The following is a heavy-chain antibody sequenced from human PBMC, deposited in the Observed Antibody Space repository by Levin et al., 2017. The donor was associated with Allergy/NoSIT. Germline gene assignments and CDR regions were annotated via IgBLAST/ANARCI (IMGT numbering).Heavy chain of an antibody. CDR2: INPNSGGT. Sequence: GGSLRLSCKASGYTFTGYYMHWVRQAPGQGLEWMGRINPNSGGTNYAQKFQGRVTMTRDTSISTAYMELSRLRSDDTAVYYCASGSGILAAAGRGGDYWGQGTLVTVSS. V-gene: IGHV1-2*06. J-gene: IGHJ4*02. D-gene: IGHD6-13*01. CDR1: GYTFTGYY. CDR3: ASGSGILAAAGRGGDY.